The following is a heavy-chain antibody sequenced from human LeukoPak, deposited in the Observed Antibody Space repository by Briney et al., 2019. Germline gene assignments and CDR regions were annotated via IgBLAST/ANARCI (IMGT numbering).Heavy chain of an antibody. CDR2: ISSSGGTI. J-gene: IGHJ4*02. V-gene: IGHV3-48*04. CDR1: GFTFSNYG. Sequence: GGSLRLSCAASGFTFSNYGMHWVRQAPGKGLEWVSYISSSGGTISYADSVKGRFTISRDNAKKSLYLQMNSLRAEDTAVYYCARGPVSSSGFFGYWGQGTLVTVSS. CDR3: ARGPVSSSGFFGY. D-gene: IGHD6-19*01.